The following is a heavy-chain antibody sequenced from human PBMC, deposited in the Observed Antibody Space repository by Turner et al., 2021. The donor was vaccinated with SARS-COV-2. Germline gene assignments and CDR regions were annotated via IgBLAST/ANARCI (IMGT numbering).Heavy chain of an antibody. J-gene: IGHJ4*02. D-gene: IGHD4-17*01. CDR1: GFTVSSNY. CDR3: ARGLGSKTTVVTPFGY. CDR2: IYSDGST. Sequence: EVQLVESGGGLIQPGGSLRLSCAASGFTVSSNYMSWVRQAPGKGLEWVAVIYSDGSTYYADSVKGRFTISRDNAKNSLYLQMNSLRAEDTAVYYCARGLGSKTTVVTPFGYWGQGTLVTVSS. V-gene: IGHV3-53*01.